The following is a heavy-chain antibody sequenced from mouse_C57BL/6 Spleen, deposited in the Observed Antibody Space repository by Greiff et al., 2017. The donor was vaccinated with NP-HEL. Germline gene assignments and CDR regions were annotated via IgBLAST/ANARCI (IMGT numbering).Heavy chain of an antibody. CDR1: GFTFSSYG. D-gene: IGHD2-1*01. V-gene: IGHV5-6*01. Sequence: EVQLVESGGDLVKPGGSLKLSCAASGFTFSSYGMSWVRQTPDKRLEWVATISSGGSYTYYPDSVKGRFTISRDNAKNTLYLQMSSLKSEDTAMYYCAREKIYYGNYYWYFDVWGTGTTVTVSS. J-gene: IGHJ1*03. CDR3: AREKIYYGNYYWYFDV. CDR2: ISSGGSYT.